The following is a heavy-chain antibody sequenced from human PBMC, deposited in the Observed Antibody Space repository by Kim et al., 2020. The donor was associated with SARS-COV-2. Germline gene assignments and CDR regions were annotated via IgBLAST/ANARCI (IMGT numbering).Heavy chain of an antibody. CDR3: AKDHSSCYYATSVDY. V-gene: IGHV3-30*02. Sequence: DAVQGRFTISGENSKNTLYLQMNSLGAEDTAVYYCAKDHSSCYYATSVDYWGQGTLVTVSS. D-gene: IGHD3-22*01. J-gene: IGHJ4*02.